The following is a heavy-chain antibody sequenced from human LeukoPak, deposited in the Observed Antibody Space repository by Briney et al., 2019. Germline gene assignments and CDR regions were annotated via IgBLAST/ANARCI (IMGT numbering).Heavy chain of an antibody. V-gene: IGHV1-46*01. Sequence: AASVKVSCKASGYTFTGYYMHWVRQAPGQGLEWMGIINPSGGSTSYAQRFQGRVIITRDMSTSTVYMELSSLTSEDTAVYYCARGVHVRTYDSNHNRFDPWGQGTLVTVSS. J-gene: IGHJ5*02. D-gene: IGHD3-22*01. CDR1: GYTFTGYY. CDR3: ARGVHVRTYDSNHNRFDP. CDR2: INPSGGST.